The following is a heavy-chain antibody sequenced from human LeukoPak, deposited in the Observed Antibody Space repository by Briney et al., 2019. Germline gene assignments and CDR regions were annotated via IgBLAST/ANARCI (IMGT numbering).Heavy chain of an antibody. Sequence: TSETLSLTCTVSGGSISSYYWNWLRQPPGKGLEWVGYIYYSGSTNYNPSLKSRVTISVDTSKNQFSLKLTSVTGADTAVYYCARGVNSGYFDYCGQGTLVTVSS. D-gene: IGHD1-26*01. CDR2: IYYSGST. CDR3: ARGVNSGYFDY. CDR1: GGSISSYY. V-gene: IGHV4-59*01. J-gene: IGHJ4*02.